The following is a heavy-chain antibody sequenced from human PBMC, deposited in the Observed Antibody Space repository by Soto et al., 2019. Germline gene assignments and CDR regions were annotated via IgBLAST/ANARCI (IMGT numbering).Heavy chain of an antibody. V-gene: IGHV4-59*01. CDR1: DDSISSYY. CDR3: ARGTPHNVYSTLT. J-gene: IGHJ4*02. CDR2: IYYSGTT. D-gene: IGHD6-13*01. Sequence: QVQLQESGPGLVKPSETLSLTCTVSDDSISSYYWSWIRQPPGKGLEWIGYIYYSGTTNYNPSLKSRVTISVDTSKNQFSLKLSSVTAADTAVYYCARGTPHNVYSTLTWGQGTLVTVSS.